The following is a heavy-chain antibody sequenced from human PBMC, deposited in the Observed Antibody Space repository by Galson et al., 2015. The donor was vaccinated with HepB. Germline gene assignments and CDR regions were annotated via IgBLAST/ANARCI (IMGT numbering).Heavy chain of an antibody. CDR3: SRVQVRGFFKLYYDGVDV. V-gene: IGHV4-34*01. CDR1: GFIFSSSA. Sequence: LRLSCAASGFIFSSSAMSWVRQSPGKGLEWIGEINHHGTTKYNPSLVGRLSISIDARKSQFSLKLRSVTAADTAKYYCSRVQVRGFFKLYYDGVDVWGQGTTVIVSS. J-gene: IGHJ6*02. CDR2: INHHGTT. D-gene: IGHD3-10*01.